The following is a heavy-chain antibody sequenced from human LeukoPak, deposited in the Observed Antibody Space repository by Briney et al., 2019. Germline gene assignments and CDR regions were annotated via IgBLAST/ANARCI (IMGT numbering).Heavy chain of an antibody. D-gene: IGHD2-15*01. CDR1: GFTVSSNY. CDR3: ARAERGYCSGGSCYPGSTYYYGMDV. Sequence: GGSLRLSCAASGFTVSSNYMSWVRQAPGKGLEWVSVIYSGGSTYYADSVKGRFTISRDNSKNTLYLQMNSLRAEDTAVYYCARAERGYCSGGSCYPGSTYYYGMDVWGQGTTVTVSS. CDR2: IYSGGST. J-gene: IGHJ6*02. V-gene: IGHV3-53*01.